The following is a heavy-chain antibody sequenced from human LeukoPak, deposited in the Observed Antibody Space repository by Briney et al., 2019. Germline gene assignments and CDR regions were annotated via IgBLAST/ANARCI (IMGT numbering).Heavy chain of an antibody. J-gene: IGHJ4*02. CDR2: INPDSGGT. V-gene: IGHV1-2*02. CDR3: ARGKHFDSNGYYEAFYFDS. CDR1: GYTFTGYY. D-gene: IGHD3-22*01. Sequence: ASVKVSCKASGYTFTGYYMHWVRQAPGQGLEWIGRINPDSGGTKYAQKFQDSLTMTRDTSVSTAYMELSSLRSDDTAVYYCARGKHFDSNGYYEAFYFDSWGQGTLVTVSS.